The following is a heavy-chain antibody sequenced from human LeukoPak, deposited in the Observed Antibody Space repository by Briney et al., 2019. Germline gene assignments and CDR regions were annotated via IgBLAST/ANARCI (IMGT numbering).Heavy chain of an antibody. J-gene: IGHJ6*03. Sequence: GGSLRLSCAASGFTFSSYAMHWVRQAPGKGPKWVAVISYDGSNKYYADSVKGRFTISRDNSKNTLYLQMNSLRAEDTAVYYCAIGISSGWYGDFYYYMDLWGKGTTVTVSS. CDR1: GFTFSSYA. V-gene: IGHV3-30*04. D-gene: IGHD6-19*01. CDR3: AIGISSGWYGDFYYYMDL. CDR2: ISYDGSNK.